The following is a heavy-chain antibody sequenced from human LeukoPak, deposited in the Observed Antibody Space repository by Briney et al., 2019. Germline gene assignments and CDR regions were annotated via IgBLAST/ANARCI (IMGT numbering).Heavy chain of an antibody. Sequence: SSQTLSLTCTVSGGSISSGGYYWSWIRQHPGKGLEWIGYIYYSGSTYYNPSLKSRVTISVDTSKNQFSLKLSSVTAADTAVYYCARVGSGSYYVLDSWFDPWGQGTLVTVSS. D-gene: IGHD1-26*01. J-gene: IGHJ5*02. CDR1: GGSISSGGYY. V-gene: IGHV4-31*03. CDR3: ARVGSGSYYVLDSWFDP. CDR2: IYYSGST.